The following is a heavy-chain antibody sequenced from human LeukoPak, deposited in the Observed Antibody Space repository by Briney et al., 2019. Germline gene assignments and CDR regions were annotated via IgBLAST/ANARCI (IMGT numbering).Heavy chain of an antibody. D-gene: IGHD2-21*02. Sequence: GASVKVSCKASGYTFTGYCMHWVRQAPGQALEWMGWINPNSGGTNYAQKFQGRVTMTRDTSISTAYMELSRLRSDDTAVYYCARDPIQAYCGGDCYSDWFDPWGQGTLVTVSS. J-gene: IGHJ5*02. CDR3: ARDPIQAYCGGDCYSDWFDP. CDR2: INPNSGGT. V-gene: IGHV1-2*02. CDR1: GYTFTGYC.